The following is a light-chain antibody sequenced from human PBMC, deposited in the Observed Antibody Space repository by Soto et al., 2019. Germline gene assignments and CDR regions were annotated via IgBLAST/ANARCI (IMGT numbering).Light chain of an antibody. CDR1: SSNIGAGYE. V-gene: IGLV1-40*01. J-gene: IGLJ1*01. CDR3: HSYDSSLSGYV. CDR2: ENN. Sequence: QSVLTQPASVSEAPGQRVTISCTGSSSNIGAGYEAHWYQQLPGTAPKLLIYENNNRPSGVPDRFSGSKSGNSASLAITGLQAEDEAEYYCHSYDSSLSGYVFGTGTKVTVL.